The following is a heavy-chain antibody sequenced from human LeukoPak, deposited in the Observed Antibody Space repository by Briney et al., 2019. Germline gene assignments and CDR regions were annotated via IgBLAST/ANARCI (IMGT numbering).Heavy chain of an antibody. CDR3: ARGNRRAIFGVVILRNFDY. V-gene: IGHV3-7*01. J-gene: IGHJ4*02. CDR1: GFTFSSYW. Sequence: PGGSLRLSCAASGFTFSSYWMSWVRQAPGKGLEWVANIKQDGSEKYYVDSVKGRFTISRDNAKNSLYLQMNSLRAEDTAVYYCARGNRRAIFGVVILRNFDYWGQGTLVTVSS. CDR2: IKQDGSEK. D-gene: IGHD3-3*01.